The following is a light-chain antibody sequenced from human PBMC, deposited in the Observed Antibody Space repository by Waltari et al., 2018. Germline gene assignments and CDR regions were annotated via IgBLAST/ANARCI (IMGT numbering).Light chain of an antibody. CDR3: QQGNDFPLT. Sequence: DIQMTQSPSSVSASVGDRVIMNGRSSQDISRGVAWYQQKPGQAPKFLIYDASTLQSVVPSRFSGSGSGTDFTLTISSLQPEDFATYYCQQGNDFPLTFGGGTKVEI. J-gene: IGKJ4*01. CDR2: DAS. CDR1: QDISRG. V-gene: IGKV1-12*01.